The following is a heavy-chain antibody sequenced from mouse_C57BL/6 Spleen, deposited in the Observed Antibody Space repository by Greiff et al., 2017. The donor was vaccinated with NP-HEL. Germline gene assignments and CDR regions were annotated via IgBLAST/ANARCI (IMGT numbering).Heavy chain of an antibody. CDR1: GYTFTSYW. J-gene: IGHJ1*03. V-gene: IGHV1-52*01. D-gene: IGHD1-1*01. CDR3: ARGSSPYFDV. Sequence: QVQLKQPGAELVRPGSSVKLSCKASGYTFTSYWMHWVKQRPIQGLEWIGNIDPSDSETHYNQKFKDKATLTVDKSSSTAYMQLSSLTSEDSAVYYCARGSSPYFDVWGTGTTVTVAS. CDR2: IDPSDSET.